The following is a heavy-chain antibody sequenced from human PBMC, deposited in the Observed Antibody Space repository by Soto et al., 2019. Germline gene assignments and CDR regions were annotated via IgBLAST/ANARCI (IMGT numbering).Heavy chain of an antibody. CDR1: GGSISSYY. D-gene: IGHD3-22*01. Sequence: SETLSLTCTVSGGSISSYYWSWIRQPPGKGLEWIGYIYYSGSTNYNPSLKSRVTISVDTSKNQFSLKLSSVTAAATAVYYCARHAENTYYYDSSGYQAAFDIWGQGTMVTVSS. V-gene: IGHV4-59*08. J-gene: IGHJ3*02. CDR3: ARHAENTYYYDSSGYQAAFDI. CDR2: IYYSGST.